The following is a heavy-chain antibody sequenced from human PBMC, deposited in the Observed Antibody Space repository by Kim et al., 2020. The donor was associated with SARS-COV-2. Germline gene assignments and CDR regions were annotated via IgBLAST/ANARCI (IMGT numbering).Heavy chain of an antibody. Sequence: SETLSLTCTVSGGSISSSSYYWGWIRQPPGKGLEWIGSIYYSGSTYYNPSLKSRVTISVDTSKNQFSLKLSSVTAADTAVYYCARLGGGHCSGGSCYSVPLYWYFDLWGRGTLVTVSS. CDR2: IYYSGST. J-gene: IGHJ2*01. CDR3: ARLGGGHCSGGSCYSVPLYWYFDL. D-gene: IGHD2-15*01. V-gene: IGHV4-39*01. CDR1: GGSISSSSYY.